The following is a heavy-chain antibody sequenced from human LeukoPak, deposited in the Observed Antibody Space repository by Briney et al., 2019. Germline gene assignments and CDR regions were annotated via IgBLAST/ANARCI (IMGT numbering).Heavy chain of an antibody. CDR2: IYYSGGT. CDR3: ARQITSSSSVNWIDP. V-gene: IGHV4-39*01. CDR1: GGSISSSSYY. D-gene: IGHD6-6*01. J-gene: IGHJ5*02. Sequence: PSETLSLTCTVSGGSISSSSYYWGWIRQPPGKGLEWIGSIYYSGGTYYNPSLKSRVTISVDTSKNQFSLKLSSVTAADTAVYYCARQITSSSSVNWIDPWGQGTLVTVSS.